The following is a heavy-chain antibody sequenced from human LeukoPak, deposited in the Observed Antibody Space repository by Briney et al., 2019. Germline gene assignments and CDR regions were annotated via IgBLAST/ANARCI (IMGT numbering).Heavy chain of an antibody. V-gene: IGHV3-30*18. Sequence: PGRSLRLSCAASGFTFDSSGMHWVRQAPGKGLECVAVISYDGNNKYSADSVKGRFTISRDNSRNTLYLQMSSLRADDTAVYYCVKDRSIAAPNNDFFDSWGQGALVTVSS. D-gene: IGHD6-6*01. CDR1: GFTFDSSG. CDR2: ISYDGNNK. CDR3: VKDRSIAAPNNDFFDS. J-gene: IGHJ4*02.